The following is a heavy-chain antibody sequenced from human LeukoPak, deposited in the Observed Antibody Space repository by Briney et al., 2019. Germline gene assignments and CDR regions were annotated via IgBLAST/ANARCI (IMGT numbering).Heavy chain of an antibody. D-gene: IGHD3-22*01. CDR2: INPNSGGT. J-gene: IGHJ4*02. CDR3: ARVMYYYDSSGYYYG. V-gene: IGHV1-2*02. Sequence: ASVKVSCKASVYTFTGYYMHWVRQAPGQGLEWMGWINPNSGGTNYAQKFQGRVTMTRDTSISTAYMELSRLRSDDTAVYYCARVMYYYDSSGYYYGWGQGTLVTVSS. CDR1: VYTFTGYY.